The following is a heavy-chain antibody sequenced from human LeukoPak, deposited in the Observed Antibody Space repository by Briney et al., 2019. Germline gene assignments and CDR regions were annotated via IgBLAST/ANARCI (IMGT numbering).Heavy chain of an antibody. CDR2: ISGSGGST. CDR1: GFSFSNYA. J-gene: IGHJ4*02. D-gene: IGHD1-26*01. CDR3: ARTGVGGGYRFDY. V-gene: IGHV3-23*01. Sequence: GGSLRLSCVASGFSFSNYAMTWVRQAPRKGLEWVSGISGSGGSTYYADSVRGRFTISRDNFKNTVDLQMSSLGAEDTAIYYCARTGVGGGYRFDYWGQGTLVTVSS.